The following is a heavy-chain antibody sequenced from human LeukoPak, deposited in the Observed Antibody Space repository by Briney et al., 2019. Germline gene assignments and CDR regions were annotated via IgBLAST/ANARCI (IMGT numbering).Heavy chain of an antibody. CDR3: ARDEYAGSPGYFDY. Sequence: GGSLRLSCAASGFTLSSYSMNWVRQAPGEGLEWVSCISSSGSYIYYADSVKGRFTISRDNAKNSLYLQMNNLRAEDTAVYYCARDEYAGSPGYFDYWGQGTLLTVSS. CDR1: GFTLSSYS. CDR2: ISSSGSYI. D-gene: IGHD2-2*01. V-gene: IGHV3-21*01. J-gene: IGHJ4*02.